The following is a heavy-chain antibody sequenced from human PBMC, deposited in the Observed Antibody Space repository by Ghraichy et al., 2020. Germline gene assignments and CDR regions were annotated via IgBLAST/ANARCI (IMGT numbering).Heavy chain of an antibody. CDR1: GGSITSSSW. V-gene: IGHV4-4*02. Sequence: SETLSLTCAVSGGSITSSSWWSWVRQPPGKGLEWIGEIYHSGSTNYNPSLQSRVTISVDKSKNHFSLRLSSVTAADTAVYYCAMKGSSGWYSRKWVDRWGQGTLVTVSS. D-gene: IGHD6-19*01. CDR3: AMKGSSGWYSRKWVDR. J-gene: IGHJ5*02. CDR2: IYHSGST.